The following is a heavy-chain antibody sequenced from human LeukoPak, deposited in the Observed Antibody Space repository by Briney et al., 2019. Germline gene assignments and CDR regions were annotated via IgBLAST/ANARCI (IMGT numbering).Heavy chain of an antibody. CDR1: GFSLSTSGVG. J-gene: IGHJ4*02. Sequence: SGPTLVKPTQTLTLTCTFSGFSLSTSGVGVGWIRQPPGKALVWLALIYWDDDKRYSPSLKSRLTITKDTSKNQVVLTMTNMDPVDTAAYYCARLIETYYYDSSGYYYFDYWGQGTLVTVSS. D-gene: IGHD3-22*01. V-gene: IGHV2-5*02. CDR3: ARLIETYYYDSSGYYYFDY. CDR2: IYWDDDK.